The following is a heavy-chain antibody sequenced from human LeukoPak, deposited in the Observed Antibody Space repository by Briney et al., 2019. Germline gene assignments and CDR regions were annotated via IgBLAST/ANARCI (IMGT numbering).Heavy chain of an antibody. Sequence: GGSLRLSCAASGFTSSNSAMSRVRQAPGKGLEWVPAISVGSDVIYYADSVKGRFTISRDNSKNMVYLQMDSLRAEDTAVYYCAKSHVTTATGTGRYFDYWGQGTLVTVSS. J-gene: IGHJ4*02. CDR2: ISVGSDVI. CDR3: AKSHVTTATGTGRYFDY. CDR1: GFTSSNSA. V-gene: IGHV3-23*01. D-gene: IGHD1-1*01.